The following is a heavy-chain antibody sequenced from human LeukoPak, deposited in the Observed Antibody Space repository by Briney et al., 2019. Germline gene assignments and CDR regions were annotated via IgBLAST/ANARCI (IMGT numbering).Heavy chain of an antibody. Sequence: EASVKVSCKASGFTFTSSAVQWVRQARGQRLEWIGWIVVGSGNTNYAQKFQERVTITRDMSTSTAYMELSSLRSEDTAVYYCAAPDCSSTSCYYFDYWGQGTLVTVSS. CDR2: IVVGSGNT. CDR1: GFTFTSSA. J-gene: IGHJ4*02. V-gene: IGHV1-58*01. CDR3: AAPDCSSTSCYYFDY. D-gene: IGHD2-2*01.